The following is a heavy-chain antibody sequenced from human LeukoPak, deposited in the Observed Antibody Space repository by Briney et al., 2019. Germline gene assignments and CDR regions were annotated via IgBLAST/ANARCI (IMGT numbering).Heavy chain of an antibody. J-gene: IGHJ6*03. Sequence: ASVKVSCKASGYTFTSYGISWVRQAPGQGLEWMGMINPSGGSTSYAQKFQGRVTMTRDMSTSTAYMELRSLRSDDTAVYYCARTPWGGYYYGSAVNYYYYMDVWGKGTTVTISS. CDR1: GYTFTSYG. V-gene: IGHV1-46*01. D-gene: IGHD3-10*01. CDR2: INPSGGST. CDR3: ARTPWGGYYYGSAVNYYYYMDV.